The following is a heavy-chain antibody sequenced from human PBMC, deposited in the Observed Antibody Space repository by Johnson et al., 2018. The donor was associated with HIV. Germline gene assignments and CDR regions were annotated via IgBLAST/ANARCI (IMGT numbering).Heavy chain of an antibody. V-gene: IGHV3-66*01. CDR3: AREAQTHAFDI. Sequence: VQLVESGGGVQRPGGSLRLSCAASGFTVSSNYMSWVRQAPGEGLEWVSVIYSGGSTYYADSVKGRFTISRDNSKNSLYLQMNSLRAGDTAVYYCAREAQTHAFDIWGQGTMVTVSS. CDR2: IYSGGST. CDR1: GFTVSSNY. D-gene: IGHD4-23*01. J-gene: IGHJ3*02.